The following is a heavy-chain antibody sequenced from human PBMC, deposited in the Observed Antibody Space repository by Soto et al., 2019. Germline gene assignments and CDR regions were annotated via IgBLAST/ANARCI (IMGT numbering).Heavy chain of an antibody. J-gene: IGHJ4*02. CDR2: ISYDGSNK. Sequence: VAVISYDGSNKYYADSVKGRFTISRDNSKNTLYLQMNSLRAEDTAVYYCARARYYDSSGYYFGGLAYWGQGTLVTVSS. CDR3: ARARYYDSSGYYFGGLAY. V-gene: IGHV3-30-3*01. D-gene: IGHD3-22*01.